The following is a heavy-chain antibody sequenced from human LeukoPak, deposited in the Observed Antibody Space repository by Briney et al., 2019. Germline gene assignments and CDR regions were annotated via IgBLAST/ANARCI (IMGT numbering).Heavy chain of an antibody. Sequence: GGSLRLSCAASGSTFSNAWMNWVRQAPGKGLEWVGRIKSKTDGGTTDYAAPVKGRFTISRDDSKNTLYLQMNSLKTEDTAVYYCTTEVDCSGGSCYSAEYFQHWGQGTLVTVSS. J-gene: IGHJ1*01. CDR1: GSTFSNAW. D-gene: IGHD2-15*01. CDR2: IKSKTDGGTT. CDR3: TTEVDCSGGSCYSAEYFQH. V-gene: IGHV3-15*07.